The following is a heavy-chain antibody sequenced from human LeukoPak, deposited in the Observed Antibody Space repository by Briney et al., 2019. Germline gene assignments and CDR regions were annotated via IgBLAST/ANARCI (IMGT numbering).Heavy chain of an antibody. D-gene: IGHD2-2*01. CDR2: IKQDGSEK. V-gene: IGHV3-7*01. Sequence: TGGSLRLSCAASGFTFSSYWMSWVRQAPGKGLEWVANIKQDGSEKYYVDSVKGRFTISRDNAKNSLYLQMNNLRAEDTAVYYCASGSSTSSLFDYWGQGTLVTGSS. J-gene: IGHJ4*02. CDR1: GFTFSSYW. CDR3: ASGSSTSSLFDY.